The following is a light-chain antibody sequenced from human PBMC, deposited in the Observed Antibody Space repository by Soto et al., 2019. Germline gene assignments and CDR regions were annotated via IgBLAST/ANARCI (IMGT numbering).Light chain of an antibody. CDR3: GAWDDSLNVLV. V-gene: IGLV1-44*01. CDR2: SNN. J-gene: IGLJ2*01. Sequence: QPVLTQPPSASGTPGQTVTISCSGSSSNIGSKSVQWYQQLPETAPKLLIYSNNQRPSGVPDRFSGSKSGTSASLAISGLQSEDEAHYYCGAWDDSLNVLVFGGGTKVTVL. CDR1: SSNIGSKS.